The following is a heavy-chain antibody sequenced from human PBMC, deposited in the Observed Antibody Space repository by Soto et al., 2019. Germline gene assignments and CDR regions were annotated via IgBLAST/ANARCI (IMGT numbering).Heavy chain of an antibody. CDR2: ISWDGGST. V-gene: IGHV3-43*01. CDR1: GFTFDDYT. CDR3: AKDIGAPYYYYGMDV. Sequence: GGSLRLSCAASGFTFDDYTMHWVRQAPGKGLEWVSLISWDGGSTYYADSVKGRFTVSRDNSKNSLYLQMNSLRTEDTALYYCAKDIGAPYYYYGMDVWGQGTTVTV. J-gene: IGHJ6*02.